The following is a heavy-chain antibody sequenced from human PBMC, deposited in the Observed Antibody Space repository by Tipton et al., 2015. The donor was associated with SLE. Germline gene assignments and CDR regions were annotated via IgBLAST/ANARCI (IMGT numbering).Heavy chain of an antibody. CDR2: ISYNAGFN. CDR3: AKDQVQYGDSPGTFDV. D-gene: IGHD4-17*01. Sequence: RSLRLSCAASGFTFSSYAMNWVRQAPGKGLEWVAVISYNAGFNHNADSVKGRFIISRDNSMNTLYLQMNSLRLEDTAVYYCAKDQVQYGDSPGTFDVWGQGTLVAVSS. V-gene: IGHV3-30*04. J-gene: IGHJ4*02. CDR1: GFTFSSYA.